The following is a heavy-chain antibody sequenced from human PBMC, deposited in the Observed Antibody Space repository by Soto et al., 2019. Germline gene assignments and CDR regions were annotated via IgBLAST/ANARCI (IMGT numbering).Heavy chain of an antibody. V-gene: IGHV3-23*01. D-gene: IGHD1-26*01. J-gene: IGHJ3*02. CDR2: ISGSGGST. Sequence: PGGSLRPPCAASGFTFSSYAMSWARQAPGKGLEWVSAISGSGGSTYHADSVKGRFTISRDNSKNTLFLQMNSLRAEDTAVYYCAKDSPYSASYKEDAFDIWGQGTMVTVSS. CDR3: AKDSPYSASYKEDAFDI. CDR1: GFTFSSYA.